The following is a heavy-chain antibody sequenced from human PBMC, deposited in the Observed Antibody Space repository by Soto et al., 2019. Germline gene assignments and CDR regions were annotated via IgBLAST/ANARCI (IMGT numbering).Heavy chain of an antibody. D-gene: IGHD3-9*01. CDR1: GFTFNLSA. Sequence: EVQLLESGGGFVQPGESLRLSCAASGFTFNLSAMSWVRQAPGRGLDWVSSLSGGGSTTDYADSVKSRFTISRDNSKNTVHLQMNSLRAEDTAVYYCAKGPEYDILTGCDYWGQGALVTVSS. CDR2: LSGGGSTT. CDR3: AKGPEYDILTGCDY. J-gene: IGHJ4*02. V-gene: IGHV3-23*01.